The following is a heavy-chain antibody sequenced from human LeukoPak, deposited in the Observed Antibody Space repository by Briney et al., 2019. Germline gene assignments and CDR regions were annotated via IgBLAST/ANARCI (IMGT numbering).Heavy chain of an antibody. V-gene: IGHV3-11*06. CDR3: AREEVIYYYDSSGYYPDY. Sequence: PGGSLRLSCAASGFTFSDYYMSWIRQAPGKGPEWVSYISSSSSYTNYADSVKGRFTISRDNAKNSPYLQMSSLRAEDTAVYYCAREEVIYYYDSSGYYPDYWGQGTLVTVSS. J-gene: IGHJ4*02. CDR1: GFTFSDYY. CDR2: ISSSSSYT. D-gene: IGHD3-22*01.